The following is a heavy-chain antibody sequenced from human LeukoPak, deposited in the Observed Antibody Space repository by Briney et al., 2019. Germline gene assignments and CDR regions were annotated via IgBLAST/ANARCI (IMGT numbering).Heavy chain of an antibody. V-gene: IGHV1-69*13. CDR1: GGTFSSYA. CDR2: IIPIFGTA. D-gene: IGHD3-3*01. J-gene: IGHJ6*03. Sequence: SVKVSCKASGGTFSSYAISWVRQAPGQGLEWMGGIIPIFGTANYAQKFQGRVTITADESTSTAYMELSSLRSEDTAVYYCARDHYDFWSGSGRNGNDYYYYYYMDVWGKGTTVTVSS. CDR3: ARDHYDFWSGSGRNGNDYYYYYYMDV.